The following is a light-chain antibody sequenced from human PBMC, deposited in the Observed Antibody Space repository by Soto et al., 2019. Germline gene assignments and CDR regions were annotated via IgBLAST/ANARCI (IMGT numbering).Light chain of an antibody. CDR3: QQRSNWPPELT. CDR2: AAS. V-gene: IGKV3-11*01. J-gene: IGKJ4*01. Sequence: EIVLTQSPDTLDVSPGEVATLSCWASQSVTSNLAWYQQKRGQAPRLLIYAASTRATGVPARFSGSGSGTDFTLTISSLEPEDFAVYYCQQRSNWPPELTFGGGTKVDIK. CDR1: QSVTSN.